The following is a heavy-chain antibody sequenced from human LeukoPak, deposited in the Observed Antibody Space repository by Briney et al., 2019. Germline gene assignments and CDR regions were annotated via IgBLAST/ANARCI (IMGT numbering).Heavy chain of an antibody. Sequence: ASVKVSCKASGYTFIDYYMHWVRQAPGQGLEWMGWMNPNSGGTNYAQKFEGRVTMTRDTSISTAYMELSRLKSDDTAVYYCARKVEFLDALDTWGQGTMVTVSP. D-gene: IGHD1-1*01. CDR1: GYTFIDYY. V-gene: IGHV1-2*02. CDR2: MNPNSGGT. J-gene: IGHJ3*02. CDR3: ARKVEFLDALDT.